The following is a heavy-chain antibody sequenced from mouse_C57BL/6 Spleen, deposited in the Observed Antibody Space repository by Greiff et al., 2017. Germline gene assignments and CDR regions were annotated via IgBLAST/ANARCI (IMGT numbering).Heavy chain of an antibody. CDR2: INYDGSST. CDR3: AREGGLYFDY. V-gene: IGHV5-16*01. D-gene: IGHD3-3*01. J-gene: IGHJ2*01. Sequence: EVKLMESEGGLVQPGSSMKLSCTASGFTFSDYYMAWVRQVPEKGLEWVANINYDGSSTCYLDSLKSRFIISRDNAKNILYLQMSSLKSEDTATYYCAREGGLYFDYWGQGTTLTVSS. CDR1: GFTFSDYY.